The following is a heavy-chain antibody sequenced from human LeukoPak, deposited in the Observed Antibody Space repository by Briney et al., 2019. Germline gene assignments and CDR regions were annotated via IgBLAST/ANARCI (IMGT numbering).Heavy chain of an antibody. CDR2: ISSSGSTI. CDR3: ARVVVRSYDWYFDL. D-gene: IGHD3-16*01. V-gene: IGHV3-11*04. CDR1: GFTFSDYY. Sequence: PGGSLRLSCAASGFTFSDYYMSWIRQAPGKGLEWVSYISSSGSTIYYADSVKGRFTISRDNAKNSLYLQMNSLRAEDTAVYYCARVVVRSYDWYFDLWGRGTLVTVSS. J-gene: IGHJ2*01.